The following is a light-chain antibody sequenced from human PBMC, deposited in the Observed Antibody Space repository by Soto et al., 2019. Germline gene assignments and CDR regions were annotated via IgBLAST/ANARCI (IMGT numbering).Light chain of an antibody. Sequence: EIVMTQSPATLSVSPGERATLSCSASQRVSNNLAWYQQKPGQAPRLLIYGASTRASGIPARFSGSGSGTEFTLTISSLRSEDFAVYFCQQYNNSRPLTFGGGTKVESK. CDR2: GAS. J-gene: IGKJ4*01. V-gene: IGKV3D-15*01. CDR1: QRVSNN. CDR3: QQYNNSRPLT.